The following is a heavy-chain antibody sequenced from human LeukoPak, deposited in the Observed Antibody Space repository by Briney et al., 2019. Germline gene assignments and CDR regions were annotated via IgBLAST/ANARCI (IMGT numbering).Heavy chain of an antibody. D-gene: IGHD6-19*01. V-gene: IGHV4-59*10. J-gene: IGHJ4*02. CDR3: ARDRGSGWYRLFDY. CDR1: GGSFSGYY. Sequence: KPSETLSLTCAVYGGSFSGYYWSWIRQPPGKGLEWIGRIYTSGSTNYNPSLKSRVTMSVDTSKNQFSLKLSSVTAADTAVYYCARDRGSGWYRLFDYWGQGTLVTVSS. CDR2: IYTSGST.